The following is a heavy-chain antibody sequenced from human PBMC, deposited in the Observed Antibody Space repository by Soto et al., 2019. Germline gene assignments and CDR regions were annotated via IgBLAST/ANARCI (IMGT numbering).Heavy chain of an antibody. CDR1: GGSISSYY. V-gene: IGHV4-59*12. J-gene: IGHJ1*01. Sequence: SETLSLTCTVSGGSISSYYWSWIRQPPGTGLEWIGYIYYSGSTNYNPSLKSRVTISVDTSKNQFSLKLSSVTAADTAVYYCARDREQIQDWGQGTLVTVSS. D-gene: IGHD1-26*01. CDR2: IYYSGST. CDR3: ARDREQIQD.